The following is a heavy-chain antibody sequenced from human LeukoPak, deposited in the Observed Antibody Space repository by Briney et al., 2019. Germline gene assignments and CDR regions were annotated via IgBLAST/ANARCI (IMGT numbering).Heavy chain of an antibody. D-gene: IGHD2-15*01. CDR3: ARRTLGYCSGGSCYSSWYAFDI. J-gene: IGHJ3*02. Sequence: GESLKISCKGSGYSFTSYWIGWVRQMPGKGLEWMGIIYPGDSDTRYSPSFQGQVTISADKSISTAYLQWSSLKASDTAMYYCARRTLGYCSGGSCYSSWYAFDIWGQGTMVAVSS. CDR2: IYPGDSDT. CDR1: GYSFTSYW. V-gene: IGHV5-51*01.